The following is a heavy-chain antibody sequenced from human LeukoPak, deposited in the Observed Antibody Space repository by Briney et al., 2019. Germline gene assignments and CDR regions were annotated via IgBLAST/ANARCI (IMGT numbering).Heavy chain of an antibody. CDR3: ARLNKQQLSWGAFDI. CDR1: GFTFSDYY. CDR2: ISSSGSTI. V-gene: IGHV3-11*04. D-gene: IGHD6-13*01. J-gene: IGHJ3*02. Sequence: GGSLRLSCAASGFTFSDYYMSWIRQAPGKGLEWVSYISSSGSTIYYADSVKGRFTISRDNAKNSLYLQMNSLRAEDTAVYYCARLNKQQLSWGAFDIWGQGTMVTVSS.